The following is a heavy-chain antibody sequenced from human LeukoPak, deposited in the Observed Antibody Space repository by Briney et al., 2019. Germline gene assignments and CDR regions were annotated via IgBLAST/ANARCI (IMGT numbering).Heavy chain of an antibody. CDR3: ASTPAGYYFDY. J-gene: IGHJ4*02. Sequence: TGGSLRLSCAASGFTFSSYSLNWVRQAPGKGLEWVSSISSSSSYIKYADSVKGRFTISRDNAKNSLYLQMNSLRAEDTAVYYCASTPAGYYFDYWGQGTLVTVSS. CDR2: ISSSSSYI. V-gene: IGHV3-21*01. D-gene: IGHD2-15*01. CDR1: GFTFSSYS.